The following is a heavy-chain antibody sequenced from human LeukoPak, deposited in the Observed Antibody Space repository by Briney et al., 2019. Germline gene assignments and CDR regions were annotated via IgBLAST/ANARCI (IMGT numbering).Heavy chain of an antibody. D-gene: IGHD3-16*01. J-gene: IGHJ6*01. V-gene: IGHV4-59*01. CDR1: GGSISGYY. CDR3: ARFGVYYDMDV. CDR2: IHYSGKA. Sequence: SETLSLTCTVSGGSISGYYWTWIRQPPGKGLEWIGQIHYSGKADYNPSLRSRITISVDTSKNQMSLKLSSVTAADTAVYYCARFGVYYDMDVWGQGTTVTVSS.